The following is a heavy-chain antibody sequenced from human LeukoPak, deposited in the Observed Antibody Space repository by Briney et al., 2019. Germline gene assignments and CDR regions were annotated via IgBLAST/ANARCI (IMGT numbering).Heavy chain of an antibody. V-gene: IGHV4-34*09. CDR1: GGSFSGYY. CDR2: IDHSRST. Sequence: SETLSLTCAVFGGSFSGYYWSWIRQPPGKGLEWIGEIDHSRSTNYNPSLKSRVTISVDTSKNQFSLKLSSVTAADTAVYYCASKLYGDARTFDYWGQGTLVTVSS. D-gene: IGHD4-17*01. J-gene: IGHJ4*02. CDR3: ASKLYGDARTFDY.